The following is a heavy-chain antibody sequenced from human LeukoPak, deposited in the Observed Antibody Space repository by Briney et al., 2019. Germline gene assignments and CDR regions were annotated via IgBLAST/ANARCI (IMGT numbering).Heavy chain of an antibody. V-gene: IGHV3-23*01. D-gene: IGHD3-10*01. Sequence: GGSLRLSCAASGFTFSSYAMSWVRQAPGKGLEWVSAISGSGGSTYYADSAKGRFTISRDNSKNTLYLQMNSLRAEDTAVYYCAKDKWEYYYGSGDAFDIWGQGTMVTVSS. CDR1: GFTFSSYA. J-gene: IGHJ3*02. CDR2: ISGSGGST. CDR3: AKDKWEYYYGSGDAFDI.